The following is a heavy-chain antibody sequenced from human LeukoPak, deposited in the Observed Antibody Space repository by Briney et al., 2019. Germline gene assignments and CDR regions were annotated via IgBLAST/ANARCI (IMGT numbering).Heavy chain of an antibody. CDR1: GFTFSSYW. D-gene: IGHD2/OR15-2a*01. Sequence: GGSLRLSCAASGFTFSSYWMSWVRQAPGKGLEWVANIKQDGSEKYYVDSVEGRFTISRDNAKNSLYLQMNSLRTEDTAMYYCARGPTRANSSDYWGQGTLVTVSS. CDR3: ARGPTRANSSDY. J-gene: IGHJ4*02. CDR2: IKQDGSEK. V-gene: IGHV3-7*01.